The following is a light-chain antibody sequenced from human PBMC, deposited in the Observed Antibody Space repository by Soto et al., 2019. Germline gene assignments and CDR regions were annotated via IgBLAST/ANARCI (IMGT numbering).Light chain of an antibody. CDR2: GAS. V-gene: IGKV3D-15*01. CDR3: QQYTDWLIT. Sequence: TQYTGTLSLSPGDGATLSCRASQSVDSNLAWYQQKPGQTPRLLMYGASTRPTGIPARFSGSGSGTEFTLTIISLQSEDSALYYCQQYTDWLITFGGVT. CDR1: QSVDSN. J-gene: IGKJ4*01.